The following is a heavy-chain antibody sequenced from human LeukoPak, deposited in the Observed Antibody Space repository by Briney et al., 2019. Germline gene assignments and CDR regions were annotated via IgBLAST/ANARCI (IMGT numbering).Heavy chain of an antibody. D-gene: IGHD3-22*01. V-gene: IGHV4-4*07. Sequence: SETLSLTCTVSGGSISSYYWSWIRQPAGKGLEWIGRIYTSGSTNYNPSLKSRVTISVDRSKNQFSLKLSSVAAADTAVYYCARGAYYYDSSGYDYWGQGTLVTVSS. CDR2: IYTSGST. CDR3: ARGAYYYDSSGYDY. CDR1: GGSISSYY. J-gene: IGHJ4*02.